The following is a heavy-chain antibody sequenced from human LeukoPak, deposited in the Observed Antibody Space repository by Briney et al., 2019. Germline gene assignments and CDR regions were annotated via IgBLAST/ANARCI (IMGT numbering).Heavy chain of an antibody. Sequence: EASVKVSCKASGYTFTSYDINWVRQATGQGLEWMGWINPNSGNTGYAQKFQGRVTITRNTSISTAYMELSSLRSEDTAVYYCARGRSSTSWYYYYYYMDVWGKGTTVTVSS. V-gene: IGHV1-8*03. J-gene: IGHJ6*03. CDR1: GYTFTSYD. D-gene: IGHD2-2*01. CDR3: ARGRSSTSWYYYYYYMDV. CDR2: INPNSGNT.